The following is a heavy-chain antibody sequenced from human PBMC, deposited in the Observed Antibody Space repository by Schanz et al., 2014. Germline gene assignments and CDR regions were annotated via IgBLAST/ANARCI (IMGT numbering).Heavy chain of an antibody. CDR1: GYTFTSYY. CDR3: ARGGFINSTNFDS. V-gene: IGHV1-46*03. J-gene: IGHJ4*02. Sequence: QVQLVQSGAEVKKPGASVKVSCKASGYTFTSYYMHWVRQAPGQGLEWMGIINPSSGTTRIAQNFQGRLTVTSDTSTSTVDMELSSLRSEDTAVYYCARGGFINSTNFDSWVQGTLVTDSA. CDR2: INPSSGTT. D-gene: IGHD2-2*01.